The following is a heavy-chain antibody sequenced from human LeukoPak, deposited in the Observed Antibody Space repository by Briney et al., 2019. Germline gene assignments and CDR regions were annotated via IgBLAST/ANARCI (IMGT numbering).Heavy chain of an antibody. CDR3: ARDRVWYIAAAGTSFDY. V-gene: IGHV1-18*01. CDR1: GYTFTSYG. J-gene: IGHJ4*02. D-gene: IGHD6-13*01. Sequence: ASVKVSCKASGYTFTSYGISWVRQAPGQGLEWMGWISAYNGNTNYAQKLQGRVTMTTDTSTSTAYMELRSLRSDDTAVYYCARDRVWYIAAAGTSFDYWGQGTLVTVSS. CDR2: ISAYNGNT.